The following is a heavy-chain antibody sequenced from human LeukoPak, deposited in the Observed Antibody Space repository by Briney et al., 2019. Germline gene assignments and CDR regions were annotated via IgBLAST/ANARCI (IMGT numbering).Heavy chain of an antibody. CDR2: IYSCGRN. CDR3: ARQSRGGGLTGTLGRYYYYHYMDV. Sequence: SETLSLTCSVSGASISSYYWGWVRQPPGKGLEWVGYIYSCGRNNYNPSLKSRVIFSVDTSKNQFTLTLSSVTAADTAVYFCARQSRGGGLTGTLGRYYYYHYMDVWGEGTTITVSS. V-gene: IGHV4-59*01. D-gene: IGHD1-1*01. CDR1: GASISSYY. J-gene: IGHJ6*03.